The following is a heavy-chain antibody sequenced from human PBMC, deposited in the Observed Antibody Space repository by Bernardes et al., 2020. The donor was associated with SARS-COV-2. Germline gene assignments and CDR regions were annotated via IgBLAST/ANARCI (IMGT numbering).Heavy chain of an antibody. Sequence: GTMRLAFSASVFTFSSYWMHWVRPVPGRGLVWLSRIKSYGSTTNYADPVKGRFTISRDNAKNTLWLQMNSLRDEDTAMYYCARGASSGYRIDYWGPGTLVTVSS. CDR2: IKSYGSTT. CDR3: ARGASSGYRIDY. J-gene: IGHJ4*02. D-gene: IGHD6-25*01. CDR1: VFTFSSYW. V-gene: IGHV3-74*01.